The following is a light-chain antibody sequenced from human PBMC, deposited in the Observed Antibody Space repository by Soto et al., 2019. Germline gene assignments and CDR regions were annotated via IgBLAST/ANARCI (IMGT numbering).Light chain of an antibody. CDR2: AAS. Sequence: DIQMTQSPSTLSASVGDRVTITCRASQSISTYLNWYQQKLGRAPTLLIYAASSLQSGVPSRFSGGGSGTDFTLTISSLQPEDFAMYFCQQCYSSPRTFGQGNKVDIK. CDR1: QSISTY. J-gene: IGKJ1*01. V-gene: IGKV1-39*01. CDR3: QQCYSSPRT.